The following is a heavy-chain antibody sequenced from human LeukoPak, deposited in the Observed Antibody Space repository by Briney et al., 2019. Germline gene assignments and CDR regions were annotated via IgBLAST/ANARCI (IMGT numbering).Heavy chain of an antibody. J-gene: IGHJ4*02. Sequence: GGSLRLSCAASGFTVSSNYMSWVRQAPGKGLEWVSVTYSGGDTYYADSVKGRFTISRDNAKNSLYLQMNSLRAEDTAVYYCAGDQIFGVVQDYWGQGTLVTVSS. CDR2: TYSGGDT. D-gene: IGHD3-3*01. CDR3: AGDQIFGVVQDY. CDR1: GFTVSSNY. V-gene: IGHV3-53*01.